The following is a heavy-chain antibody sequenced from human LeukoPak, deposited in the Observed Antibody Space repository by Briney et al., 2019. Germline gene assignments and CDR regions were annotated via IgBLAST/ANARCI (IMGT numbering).Heavy chain of an antibody. CDR3: AREWQQLVPFDY. D-gene: IGHD6-13*01. CDR2: IYYSGST. Sequence: PAETLSLTCTVSGGSISSSSYYWGWMRQPPGKGLEWIGSIYYSGSTYYNPYLKSRVTISVDTSKNQFSLKLSSVTAADTAVYYCAREWQQLVPFDYWGQGTLVTVSS. CDR1: GGSISSSSYY. V-gene: IGHV4-39*07. J-gene: IGHJ4*02.